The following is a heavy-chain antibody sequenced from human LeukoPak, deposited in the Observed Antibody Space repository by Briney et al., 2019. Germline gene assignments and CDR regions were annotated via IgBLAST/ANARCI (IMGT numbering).Heavy chain of an antibody. CDR3: ARLYDSSTYTNWLDP. Sequence: SETLSLTCTVSGGSISSHYWSWIRQPPGKGLECIGYIYYSGSTKHNPSLRSRVTISVDTSNNQFSLRLSSVTAADTAVYYCARLYDSSTYTNWLDPWGQGTLVTVSS. D-gene: IGHD3-22*01. J-gene: IGHJ5*02. CDR2: IYYSGST. V-gene: IGHV4-59*11. CDR1: GGSISSHY.